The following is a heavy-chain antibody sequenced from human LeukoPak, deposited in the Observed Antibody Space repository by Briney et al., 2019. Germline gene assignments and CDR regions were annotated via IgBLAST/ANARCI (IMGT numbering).Heavy chain of an antibody. Sequence: SETLSLTCTVSGGSISSSSYYWGWIRQPPGKGLEWIGSIYYSGSTYYNPSLKSRVTISVDTSKNQFSLKLSSVTAADTAVYYCARAPHGSGSYYLDYWGQGTLVTVSS. D-gene: IGHD3-10*01. J-gene: IGHJ4*02. V-gene: IGHV4-39*01. CDR1: GGSISSSSYY. CDR2: IYYSGST. CDR3: ARAPHGSGSYYLDY.